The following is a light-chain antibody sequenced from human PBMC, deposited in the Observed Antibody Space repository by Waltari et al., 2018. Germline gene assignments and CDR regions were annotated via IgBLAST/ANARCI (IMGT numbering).Light chain of an antibody. Sequence: QSVLTQPPSVSAAPGRRVTISCTGDIPNIGAGYDVHWYQQLPETSPKLLIYGNNIRPSGVPDRFSASRSGTSASLAITGLQAEDEADYYCQSFDGRRTLFGGGTKLTVL. CDR1: IPNIGAGYD. V-gene: IGLV1-40*01. CDR2: GNN. CDR3: QSFDGRRTL. J-gene: IGLJ2*01.